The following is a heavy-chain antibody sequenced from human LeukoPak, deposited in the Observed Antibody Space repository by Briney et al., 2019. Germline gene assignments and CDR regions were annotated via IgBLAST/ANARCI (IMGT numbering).Heavy chain of an antibody. CDR1: GFTVSSSY. D-gene: IGHD4-17*01. V-gene: IGHV3-23*01. CDR3: AKRRTTVISLDQ. CDR2: VSTSGGST. J-gene: IGHJ4*02. Sequence: GGSLRLSCAASGFTVSSSYMSWVRQAPGKGLEWVSAVSTSGGSTYYADSVKGRFTISRDNSKNTLYLQMNSLRAEDTAVYYCAKRRTTVISLDQWGQGTLVTVSS.